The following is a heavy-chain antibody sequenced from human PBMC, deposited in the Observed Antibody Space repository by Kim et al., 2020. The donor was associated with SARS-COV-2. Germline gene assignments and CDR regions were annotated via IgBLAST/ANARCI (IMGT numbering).Heavy chain of an antibody. Sequence: ASVKVSCRTSGYSFTTHNIHWVRQAPGQSLEWMGWINAGNGNTIYSQKFRGRVTFTRDTSTNIVFMEMSSLRSEDTAVYFCARGISGALYPWCQGTMVTV. CDR1: GYSFTTHN. J-gene: IGHJ5*02. CDR3: ARGISGALYP. CDR2: INAGNGNT. V-gene: IGHV1-3*01. D-gene: IGHD2-8*02.